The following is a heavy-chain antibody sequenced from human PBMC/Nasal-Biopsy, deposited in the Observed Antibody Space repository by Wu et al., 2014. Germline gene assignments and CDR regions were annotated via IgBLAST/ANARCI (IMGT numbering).Heavy chain of an antibody. D-gene: IGHD6-19*01. CDR2: IYSSGST. V-gene: IGHV4-30-4*01. CDR3: ARGGWEQWAVEDFQL. J-gene: IGHJ1*01. CDR1: GGSINSGDYY. Sequence: TLSLTCTVSGGSINSGDYYWSWIRQSPGKGLEWIGYIYSSGSTYFNPSLKSRVILSVDTSKNQFSLKLSSVTAADTALYYCARGGWEQWAVEDFQLWGQGTLV.